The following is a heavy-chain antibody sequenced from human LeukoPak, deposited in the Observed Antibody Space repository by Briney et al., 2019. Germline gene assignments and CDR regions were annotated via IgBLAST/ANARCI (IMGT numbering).Heavy chain of an antibody. Sequence: ASVKVSCKASGYTFTSYYMHWVRQAPGQGLEWMGIINPSGGSTSYAQKFQGRVTMTRNTSISTAYMELSSLRSEDTAVYYCARGPLLDTAFYYYYYYMDVWGKGTTVTISS. D-gene: IGHD1-26*01. V-gene: IGHV1-46*01. CDR2: INPSGGST. J-gene: IGHJ6*03. CDR3: ARGPLLDTAFYYYYYYMDV. CDR1: GYTFTSYY.